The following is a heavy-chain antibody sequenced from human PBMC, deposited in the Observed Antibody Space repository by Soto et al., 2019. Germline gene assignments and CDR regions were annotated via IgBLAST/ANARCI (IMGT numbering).Heavy chain of an antibody. CDR2: FSLSGTT. V-gene: IGHV4-4*07. CDR1: GASITGSFF. CDR3: ARGMTPPGATAWYYFDS. D-gene: IGHD2-8*02. Sequence: QVQLQESGPGLMKPSETLSLTCTVSGASITGSFFWSWIRQPAGKGLEWIGRFSLSGTTNHNPSLSSPVTMTADVSKKQFSLRLTSVTAADTALYYCARGMTPPGATAWYYFDSWGQGTLVTVSS. J-gene: IGHJ4*02.